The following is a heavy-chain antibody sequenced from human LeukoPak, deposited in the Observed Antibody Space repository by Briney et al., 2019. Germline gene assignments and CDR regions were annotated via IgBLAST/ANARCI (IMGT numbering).Heavy chain of an antibody. V-gene: IGHV3-23*01. D-gene: IGHD5-12*01. CDR2: ITTSDGNT. Sequence: GGSLRLSCAASGFTFSSYTMSWVRQAPGKGLEWVSTITTSDGNTYYADSVKGRFTVSRDNSKNTLYLQMTSLRAEDTAVYFCAKELGWLRSRGFDYWGQGTLVTVSS. CDR1: GFTFSSYT. CDR3: AKELGWLRSRGFDY. J-gene: IGHJ4*02.